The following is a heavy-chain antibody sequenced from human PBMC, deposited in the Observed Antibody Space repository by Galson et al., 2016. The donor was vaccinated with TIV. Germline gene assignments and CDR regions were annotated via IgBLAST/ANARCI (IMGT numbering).Heavy chain of an antibody. J-gene: IGHJ4*02. V-gene: IGHV1-8*02. CDR1: GYTFTSYD. Sequence: CKASGYTFTSYDINWVRQATGQGLEWMGWMNPNSGNTGYAQKFRGRVTKTRNTSVRTAYMELSSLRSEDTAVYYCARSGDYGDYWGQGTLVTVSS. CDR3: ARSGDYGDY. CDR2: MNPNSGNT. D-gene: IGHD4-17*01.